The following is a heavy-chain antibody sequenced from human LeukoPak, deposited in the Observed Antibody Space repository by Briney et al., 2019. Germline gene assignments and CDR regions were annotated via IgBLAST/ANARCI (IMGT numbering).Heavy chain of an antibody. D-gene: IGHD1-26*01. CDR1: GFTFSSYG. CDR2: IWYDGSNK. Sequence: AGGSLRLSCAASGFTFSSYGMHWVRQAPGKGLEWVAVIWYDGSNKYYADSVKGRFTISRDNSKNTLYLQMNSLRAEDTAVYYCAKDFLYSGSPLWGQGTLVTVSS. J-gene: IGHJ4*02. V-gene: IGHV3-33*06. CDR3: AKDFLYSGSPL.